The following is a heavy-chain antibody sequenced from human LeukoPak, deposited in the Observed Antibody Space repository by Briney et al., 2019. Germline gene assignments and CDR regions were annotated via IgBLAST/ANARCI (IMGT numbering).Heavy chain of an antibody. CDR2: ISSSSSYI. V-gene: IGHV3-21*01. D-gene: IGHD6-13*01. CDR1: GFTFSSYS. CDR3: ARDPRRSSSWLSYYYGMDV. J-gene: IGHJ6*02. Sequence: GGSLRLSCAASGFTFSSYSMNWVRQAPGKGLEWVSSISSSSSYIYYADSVKGRFTISRDNAKNSLYLQMNSLRAEDTAVYYCARDPRRSSSWLSYYYGMDVWGQGTTVTVSS.